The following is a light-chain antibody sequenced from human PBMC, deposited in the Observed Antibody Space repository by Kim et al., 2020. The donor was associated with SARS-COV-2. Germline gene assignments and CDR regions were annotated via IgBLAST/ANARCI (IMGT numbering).Light chain of an antibody. CDR2: GAS. CDR1: RPIGNSY. CDR3: QHFGDFPT. J-gene: IGKJ5*01. Sequence: LSPGERATLSCRAGRPIGNSYLACYQQSPGQAPRLLIYGASSRATGIPDRFSGSGSGTDFTLTISRLEPEDFAVYYCQHFGDFPTFGQGTRLEIK. V-gene: IGKV3-20*01.